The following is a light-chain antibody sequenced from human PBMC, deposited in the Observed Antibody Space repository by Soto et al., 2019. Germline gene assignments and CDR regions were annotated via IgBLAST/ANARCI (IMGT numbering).Light chain of an antibody. V-gene: IGLV4-69*01. CDR2: INSDGSH. CDR1: SGHSNDA. CDR3: QTWGTGIHVV. Sequence: QHVLTQSPSASASLGASVKLTCTLSSGHSNDAIAWHQQQPGKGPRYLMKINSDGSHNKGDGIPDRFSGSRSGAERYLTISSLQSEDEADYYCQTWGTGIHVVFGGGTKLTVL. J-gene: IGLJ2*01.